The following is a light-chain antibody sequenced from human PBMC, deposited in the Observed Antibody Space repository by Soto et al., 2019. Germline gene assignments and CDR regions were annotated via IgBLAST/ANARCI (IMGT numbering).Light chain of an antibody. CDR1: QSVTSTY. CDR2: GAS. J-gene: IGKJ3*01. V-gene: IGKV3-20*01. Sequence: EIVLTQSPGTLSLSPGERATLSCRASQSVTSTYLACYQQKTRQATRLLIHGASTSATGIPDRISGSGYGTEFTLTISRVAPEDFAVYYWQQHRSSPFPFGPGTKVDIK. CDR3: QQHRSSPFP.